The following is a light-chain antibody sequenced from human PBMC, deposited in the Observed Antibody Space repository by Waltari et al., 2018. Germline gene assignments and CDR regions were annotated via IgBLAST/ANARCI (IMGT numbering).Light chain of an antibody. CDR3: QQTYSHFRT. CDR1: QGISSY. J-gene: IGKJ1*01. V-gene: IGKV1-39*01. CDR2: AAP. Sequence: DIRMTQSPPSLPASVGDSVTITCRASQGISSYLNWYQQKPGQAPKLLIYAAPSLQSGVPSRFSGSGFGTDFTLTTNSLQPEDFAVYFCQQTYSHFRTFGQGTKVDVK.